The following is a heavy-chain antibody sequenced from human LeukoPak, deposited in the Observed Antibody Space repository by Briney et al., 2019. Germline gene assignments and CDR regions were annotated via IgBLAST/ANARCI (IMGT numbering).Heavy chain of an antibody. J-gene: IGHJ4*02. V-gene: IGHV3-9*01. CDR3: AKDEDSSGYTVGY. D-gene: IGHD3-22*01. Sequence: GGSLRLSCAASGFTFNDYAMHWVRQAPGEGLEWVSGISWNGGSIGYADSVKGRFTISRDNAKNSLYLQMNSLRAEDTALYYCAKDEDSSGYTVGYWGQGTLVTVSS. CDR1: GFTFNDYA. CDR2: ISWNGGSI.